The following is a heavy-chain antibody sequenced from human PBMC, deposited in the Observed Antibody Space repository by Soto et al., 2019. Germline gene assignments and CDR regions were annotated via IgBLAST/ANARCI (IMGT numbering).Heavy chain of an antibody. CDR2: ITYDGSNK. J-gene: IGHJ4*02. CDR1: GFTFSSYG. Sequence: LRLSCAASGFTFSSYGMHWVRQAPGKGLEWVAVITYDGSNKYYADSVKGRFTISRDNSKNTLYLQMNSLRAEDTAMYYCAKVANYWGQGTLVTVSS. CDR3: AKVANY. V-gene: IGHV3-30*18.